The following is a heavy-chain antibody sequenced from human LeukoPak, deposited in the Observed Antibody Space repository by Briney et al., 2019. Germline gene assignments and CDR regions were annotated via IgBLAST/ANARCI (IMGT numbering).Heavy chain of an antibody. CDR3: ARPSGYSYGPPFDY. J-gene: IGHJ4*02. V-gene: IGHV4-39*01. Sequence: PSETLSLTCTVSGGSISSSSYYWGWIRQPPGKGLEGIGSIYYSGSTYYNPSLKSRVTISVDTSKNQFSLKLSSVTAADTAVYYCARPSGYSYGPPFDYWGQGTLVTVSS. D-gene: IGHD5-18*01. CDR2: IYYSGST. CDR1: GGSISSSSYY.